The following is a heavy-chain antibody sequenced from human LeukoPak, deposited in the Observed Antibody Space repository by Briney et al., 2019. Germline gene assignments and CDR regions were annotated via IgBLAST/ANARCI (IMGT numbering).Heavy chain of an antibody. V-gene: IGHV4-4*07. CDR2: MYSTGST. J-gene: IGHJ4*02. CDR1: GGSISSYY. D-gene: IGHD3-10*01. CDR3: ASSPTYYYGSGSYEY. Sequence: SETLSLTCTVSGGSISSYYWSWIRQTAGKGLGWIGRMYSTGSTNYNPSLKSRVTMSVDTSKNHFSLKLSSVTAADTAVYYCASSPTYYYGSGSYEYWGQGTLVTVSS.